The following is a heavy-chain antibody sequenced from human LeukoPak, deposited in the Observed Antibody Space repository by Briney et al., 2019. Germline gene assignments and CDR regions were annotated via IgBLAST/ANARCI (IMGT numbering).Heavy chain of an antibody. CDR3: ARDMTVADWDYYYYGMDV. J-gene: IGHJ6*02. Sequence: GGSLRLSCAASGFTFSSYAMNWVRQAPGKGLEWVSSISSSSSYIYYADSVKGRFTISRDNAKNSVYLQMNSLRAEDTAVYYCARDMTVADWDYYYYGMDVWGQGTTVTVSS. V-gene: IGHV3-21*01. CDR1: GFTFSSYA. CDR2: ISSSSSYI. D-gene: IGHD4-23*01.